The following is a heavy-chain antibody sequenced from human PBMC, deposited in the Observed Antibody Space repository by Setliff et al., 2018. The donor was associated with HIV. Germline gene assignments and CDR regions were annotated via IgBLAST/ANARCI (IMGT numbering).Heavy chain of an antibody. CDR3: ARNQRVGATIFDY. Sequence: SETLSLTCTVSGGSMTNYWSWIRQPPGKGLEWIGNIYTSGSTNYNPSLKSRVTISVDTSKNQFSLKLSSVTAADTAVYYCARNQRVGATIFDYWGQGTLVTVSS. CDR1: GGSMTNY. V-gene: IGHV4-4*09. J-gene: IGHJ4*02. D-gene: IGHD1-26*01. CDR2: IYTSGST.